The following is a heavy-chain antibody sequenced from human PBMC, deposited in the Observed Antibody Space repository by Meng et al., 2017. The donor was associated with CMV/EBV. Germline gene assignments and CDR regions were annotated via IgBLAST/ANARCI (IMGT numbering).Heavy chain of an antibody. CDR3: ARDKVSYGDYGYYYGMDV. Sequence: GSLRLSCTVSGGSISSSSYYWGWIRQPPGKGLEWIGSIYYSGSTYYNPSLKSRVTISVDTSKNQFSLKLSSVTAADTAVYYCARDKVSYGDYGYYYGMDVWGQGTTVTVSS. V-gene: IGHV4-39*02. J-gene: IGHJ6*02. D-gene: IGHD4-17*01. CDR2: IYYSGST. CDR1: GGSISSSSYY.